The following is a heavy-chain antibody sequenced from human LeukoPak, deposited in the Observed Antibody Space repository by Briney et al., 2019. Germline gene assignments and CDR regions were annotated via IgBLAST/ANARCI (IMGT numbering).Heavy chain of an antibody. Sequence: GGSLRLSCAASGITVSNSYMSWVRQAPGKGLEWVSVIYKDERTYYADSVKGRFTISRDSSKNTLYLQMNSLRAEDTAVYHCARIPHPTYYFDFWGQGTLVTVSS. V-gene: IGHV3-53*01. CDR3: ARIPHPTYYFDF. CDR2: IYKDERT. J-gene: IGHJ4*02. CDR1: GITVSNSY.